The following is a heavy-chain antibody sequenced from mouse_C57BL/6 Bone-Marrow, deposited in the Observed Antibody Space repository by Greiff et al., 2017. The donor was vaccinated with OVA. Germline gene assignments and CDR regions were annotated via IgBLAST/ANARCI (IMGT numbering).Heavy chain of an antibody. CDR3: LPGYWYFDV. V-gene: IGHV1-15*01. CDR1: GYTFTDYE. Sequence: VQRVESGAELVRPGASVTLSCKASGYTFTDYEMHWVKQTPVHGLEWIGAIDPETGGTAYNQKFKGKAILTADKSSSTAYMELRSLTSEDSAVYYCLPGYWYFDVWGTGTTVTVSS. J-gene: IGHJ1*03. CDR2: IDPETGGT.